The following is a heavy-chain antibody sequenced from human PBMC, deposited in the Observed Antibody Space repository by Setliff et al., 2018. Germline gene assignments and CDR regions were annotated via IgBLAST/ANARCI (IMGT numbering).Heavy chain of an antibody. J-gene: IGHJ3*02. V-gene: IGHV4-34*01. D-gene: IGHD5-18*01. CDR1: GGSFSGYY. Sequence: TLSLTCAVYGGSFSGYYWGWIRQPPGKGLEWIGSIYHSGSTYYNPSLKSRVTISVDTSKNQFSLKLSSVTAADTAVYYCAGPRGYSYGNTNDAFDIWGQGTMVTVSS. CDR2: IYHSGST. CDR3: AGPRGYSYGNTNDAFDI.